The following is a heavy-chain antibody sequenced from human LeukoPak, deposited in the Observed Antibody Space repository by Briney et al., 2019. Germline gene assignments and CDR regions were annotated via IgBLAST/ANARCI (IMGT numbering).Heavy chain of an antibody. D-gene: IGHD6-19*01. J-gene: IGHJ4*02. V-gene: IGHV3-64D*06. Sequence: PGGSLRLSCSASGFSFSSYAMHWVRQAPGKGLEYVSTISSNGGSTYYADSVKGRFTISRDNSKNTLYLQMSSLRADDTAVYYCVKEGYKSGWFFRHFDSWGQGTLVTVSS. CDR3: VKEGYKSGWFFRHFDS. CDR1: GFSFSSYA. CDR2: ISSNGGST.